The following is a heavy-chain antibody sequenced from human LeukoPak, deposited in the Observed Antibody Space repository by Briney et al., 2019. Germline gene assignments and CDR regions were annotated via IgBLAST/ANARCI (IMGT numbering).Heavy chain of an antibody. J-gene: IGHJ4*02. Sequence: ASVKVSCKASGYTFTSYDINWVRQATGQGLEWMGWMNPNSGNTGYAQKFQGRVTITRNTSISTAYMELSSLRSEDTAVYYCARDRYYGSGSFPLYWGQGTLVTVSS. V-gene: IGHV1-8*03. CDR2: MNPNSGNT. D-gene: IGHD3-10*01. CDR3: ARDRYYGSGSFPLY. CDR1: GYTFTSYD.